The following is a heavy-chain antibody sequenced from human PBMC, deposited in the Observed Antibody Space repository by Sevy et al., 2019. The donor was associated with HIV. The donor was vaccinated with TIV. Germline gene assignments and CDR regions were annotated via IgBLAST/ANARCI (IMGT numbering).Heavy chain of an antibody. D-gene: IGHD1-1*01. CDR3: ARDAARVIVPTAGFDS. J-gene: IGHJ5*01. V-gene: IGHV3-33*01. CDR2: IWYDGRTE. CDR1: GFTFRSFS. Sequence: GGSPRLSCVASGFTFRSFSMHWVRQAPGKGLEWVAAIWYDGRTERYADSVQGRFTISRDNSKKTLHLQMNSLRAEDTALYYCARDAARVIVPTAGFDSWGQGTLVTVSS.